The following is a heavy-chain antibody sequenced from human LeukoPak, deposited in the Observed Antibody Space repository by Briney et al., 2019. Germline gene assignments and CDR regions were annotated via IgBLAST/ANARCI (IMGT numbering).Heavy chain of an antibody. Sequence: PGGSLRLSCAASGFTFSSYAMSWVRQAPGKGLEWVSAISGSGGSTYYADSVKGRFTISRDNSKNTLYLQMNSLRAEDTAVYYCAKGLYDSSGYYYGFFDYWGQGTLVTVSS. D-gene: IGHD3-22*01. V-gene: IGHV3-23*01. CDR2: ISGSGGST. CDR1: GFTFSSYA. CDR3: AKGLYDSSGYYYGFFDY. J-gene: IGHJ4*02.